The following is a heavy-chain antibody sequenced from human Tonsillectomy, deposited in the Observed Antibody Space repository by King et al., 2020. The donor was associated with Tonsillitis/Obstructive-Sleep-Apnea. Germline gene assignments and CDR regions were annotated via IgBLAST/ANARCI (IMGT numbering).Heavy chain of an antibody. CDR3: ARDPEYCSSTNCYPHFDY. D-gene: IGHD2-2*01. CDR1: GGSLSSYY. V-gene: IGHV4-4*07. J-gene: IGHJ4*02. CDR2: IYTSGIT. Sequence: QLQESGPGLVKPSETLSLTCTVSGGSLSSYYWSWIRQPAGKGLEWIGRIYTSGITNYNPSLKGRVTMSVDTSKNQFSLKLSSVTAADTAVYYCARDPEYCSSTNCYPHFDYWCQGTLVTVSS.